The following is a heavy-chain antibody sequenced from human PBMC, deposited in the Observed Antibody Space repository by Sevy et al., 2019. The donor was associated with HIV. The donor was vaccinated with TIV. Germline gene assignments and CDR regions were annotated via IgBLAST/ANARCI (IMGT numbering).Heavy chain of an antibody. J-gene: IGHJ4*02. D-gene: IGHD3-10*01. CDR1: GYNFGDHG. Sequence: ASVKVSCKTSGYNFGDHGISWVRQVPGQGLEWMGWINTYTGHTNYAHNFQNRVTMTTDTSTTTVYMELRSLRSGDTAGYYCARCGYGSGSYYAPNWGQGTLVTVSS. CDR3: ARCGYGSGSYYAPN. CDR2: INTYTGHT. V-gene: IGHV1-18*01.